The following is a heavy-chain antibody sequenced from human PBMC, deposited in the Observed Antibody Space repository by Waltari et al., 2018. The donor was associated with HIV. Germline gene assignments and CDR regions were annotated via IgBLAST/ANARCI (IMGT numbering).Heavy chain of an antibody. J-gene: IGHJ1*01. Sequence: QVQLVQSGAEVKKHGASVKVSCKASGYTFTSDGISWVRQAPGQGLEWMGWISAYNGNTNYAQKLQGRVTMTTDTSTSTAYMELRSLRSDDTAVYYCASQDSSGYYSREFQHWGQGTLVTVSS. CDR2: ISAYNGNT. D-gene: IGHD3-22*01. V-gene: IGHV1-18*01. CDR1: GYTFTSDG. CDR3: ASQDSSGYYSREFQH.